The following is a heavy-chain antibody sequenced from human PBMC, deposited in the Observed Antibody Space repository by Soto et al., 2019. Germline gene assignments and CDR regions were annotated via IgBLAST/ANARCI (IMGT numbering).Heavy chain of an antibody. V-gene: IGHV1-69*02. D-gene: IGHD2-2*01. Sequence: QVQLVQSGAEVKKPGSSVKVSCEASGGTFSSYSFSWVRQAPGQGLEWMGRVIPILGMANYAQKFQGRVKITADKSTSTVYMEMSSLRSEDTAVYYGARGGAVVVPGAVDRHNWFDPWCQGTLVTVSS. CDR2: VIPILGMA. J-gene: IGHJ5*02. CDR1: GGTFSSYS. CDR3: ARGGAVVVPGAVDRHNWFDP.